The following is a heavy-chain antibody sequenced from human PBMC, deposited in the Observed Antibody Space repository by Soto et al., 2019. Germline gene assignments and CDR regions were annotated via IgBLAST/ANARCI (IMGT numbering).Heavy chain of an antibody. D-gene: IGHD6-6*01. CDR1: GFTFSSYA. V-gene: IGHV3-30-3*01. CDR2: ISYDGSNK. CDR3: AREGPGGSSSLLGEQQPARYFDY. Sequence: QVQLVESGGGVVQPGRSLRLSCAASGFTFSSYAMHWVRQAPGKGLEWVAVISYDGSNKYYADSVKGRFTISRDNSKNTLYLQMNSLRAEDTAVYYCAREGPGGSSSLLGEQQPARYFDYWGQGTLVTVSS. J-gene: IGHJ4*02.